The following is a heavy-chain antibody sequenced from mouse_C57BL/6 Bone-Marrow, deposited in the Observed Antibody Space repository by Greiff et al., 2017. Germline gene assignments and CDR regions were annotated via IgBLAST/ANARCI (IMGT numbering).Heavy chain of an antibody. CDR1: GYTFTSYW. V-gene: IGHV1-5*01. D-gene: IGHD2-5*01. CDR3: TRKSYSNYDYYAMDY. J-gene: IGHJ4*01. Sequence: VQLQQSGTVLARPGASVKMSCKTSGYTFTSYWMHWVKQRPGQGLEWIGAIYPGNSDTSYNQKFKGKAKLTAVTSASTAYMELSSLTNEDSAVYYCTRKSYSNYDYYAMDYWGQGTSVTVSS. CDR2: IYPGNSDT.